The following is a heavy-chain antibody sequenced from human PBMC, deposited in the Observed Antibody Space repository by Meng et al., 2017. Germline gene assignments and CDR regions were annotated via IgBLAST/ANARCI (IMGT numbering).Heavy chain of an antibody. CDR1: GGSFSGYY. D-gene: IGHD1-14*01. CDR3: ARTEDNWFDP. V-gene: IGHV4-34*01. J-gene: IGHJ5*02. CDR2: INHSGST. Sequence: QVQLQQWGAGLLKPSETLSLICAVYGGSFSGYYWSWIRQPPGKGLEWIGEINHSGSTNYNPSLKSRVTISVDTSKNQFSLKLSSVTAADTAVYYCARTEDNWFDPWGQGTLVTVSS.